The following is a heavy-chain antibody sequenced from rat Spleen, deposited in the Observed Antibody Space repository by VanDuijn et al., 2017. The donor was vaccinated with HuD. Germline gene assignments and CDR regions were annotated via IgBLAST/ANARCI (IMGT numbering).Heavy chain of an antibody. CDR1: GYSITSSLR. CDR2: INSAGST. Sequence: EVQLQESGPGLVKPSQSLSLTCSVIGYSITSSLRWNWIRKLPGNKLEWMGYINSAGSTNYNPSLKSQISISRDTSKNQFFLQVDSVTTEDTATYYCARSDGTHYYLPFADWGQGTLVTVSS. J-gene: IGHJ3*01. CDR3: ARSDGTHYYLPFAD. D-gene: IGHD1-1*01. V-gene: IGHV3-3*01.